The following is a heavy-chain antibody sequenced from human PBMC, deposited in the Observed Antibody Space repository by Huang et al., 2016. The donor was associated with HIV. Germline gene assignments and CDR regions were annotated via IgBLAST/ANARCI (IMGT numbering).Heavy chain of an antibody. J-gene: IGHJ4*02. CDR1: GGSIRSDNYY. CDR2: IYYSGGT. D-gene: IGHD3-10*01. V-gene: IGHV4-39*02. Sequence: QLQLQESGPGLVKPSETLSLTCTVSGGSIRSDNYYWGWIRQPPGKGLGLIGSIYYSGGTYYNPSLKRRVTITVDTSKNHCSLRMRSVTAADTAVYYCARLPGSITMIRGVITDPYWGQGTLVTVSS. CDR3: ARLPGSITMIRGVITDPY.